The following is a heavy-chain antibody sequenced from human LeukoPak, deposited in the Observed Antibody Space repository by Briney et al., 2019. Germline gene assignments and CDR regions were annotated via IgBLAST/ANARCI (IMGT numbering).Heavy chain of an antibody. Sequence: GLSLKISCMGSGYSFTSYWVGCVSQMPGKGLEGMGIIYPADPDTRYSPSFQGQVTISADKSISTASPQSSRLKASDTAMYYCARQAYDILIGDYWGQGTLVTVSS. D-gene: IGHD3-9*01. CDR2: IYPADPDT. V-gene: IGHV5-51*01. J-gene: IGHJ4*02. CDR1: GYSFTSYW. CDR3: ARQAYDILIGDY.